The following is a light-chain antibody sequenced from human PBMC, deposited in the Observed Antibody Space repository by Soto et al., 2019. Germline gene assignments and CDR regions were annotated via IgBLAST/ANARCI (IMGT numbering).Light chain of an antibody. CDR1: STDFVSYNR. J-gene: IGLJ3*02. CDR3: ASWDDSLNGPV. V-gene: IGLV2-18*01. CDR2: RNN. Sequence: QLVLTQPPSVSGSPGQSVTISCTGTSTDFVSYNRVSWYQQPPGTAPKLIIYRNNQRPSGVPDRFSGSKSGTSASLAIAGLRSEDESDYYCASWDDSLNGPVFGGGTKLTVL.